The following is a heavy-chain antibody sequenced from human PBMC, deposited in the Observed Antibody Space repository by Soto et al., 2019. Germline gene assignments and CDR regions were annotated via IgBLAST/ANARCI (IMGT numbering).Heavy chain of an antibody. D-gene: IGHD3-10*01. V-gene: IGHV3-21*01. CDR3: ARDPPPIYGSGSYYNEYNWFDP. Sequence: PGGSLRLSCAASGFTFSSYSMNWVRQAPGKGLEWVSSISSSSSYIYYADSVKGRFTTSRDNAKNSLYLQMNSLRAEDTAVYYCARDPPPIYGSGSYYNEYNWFDPWGQGTLVTVSS. CDR1: GFTFSSYS. J-gene: IGHJ5*02. CDR2: ISSSSSYI.